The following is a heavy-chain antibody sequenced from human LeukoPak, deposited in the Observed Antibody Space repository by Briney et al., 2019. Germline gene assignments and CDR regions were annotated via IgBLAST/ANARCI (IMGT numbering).Heavy chain of an antibody. Sequence: SETPSLTCTVSGGSVSSGSYYWSWIRQPPGKGLEWIGYIYYSGSTNYNPSLKSRVTISVDTSKNQFSLKLSSVTAADTAVYYCARGRRYCSGGSCYGPWFDPWGQGTLVTVSS. CDR2: IYYSGST. J-gene: IGHJ5*02. D-gene: IGHD2-15*01. CDR3: ARGRRYCSGGSCYGPWFDP. V-gene: IGHV4-61*01. CDR1: GGSVSSGSYY.